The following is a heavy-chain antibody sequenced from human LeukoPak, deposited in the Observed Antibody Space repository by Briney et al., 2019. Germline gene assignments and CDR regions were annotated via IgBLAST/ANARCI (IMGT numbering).Heavy chain of an antibody. CDR2: INHSGST. J-gene: IGHJ4*02. V-gene: IGHV4-34*01. CDR1: GGSFSGYY. CDR3: ARGGSCSSTSCYTGYFDY. D-gene: IGHD2-2*02. Sequence: SETLSLTCAVYGGSFSGYYWSWIRQPPGKGLEWIGEINHSGSTNYSPSLKSRVTISVDTSKNQFSLKLSSVTAADTAVYYCARGGSCSSTSCYTGYFDYWGQGTLVTVSS.